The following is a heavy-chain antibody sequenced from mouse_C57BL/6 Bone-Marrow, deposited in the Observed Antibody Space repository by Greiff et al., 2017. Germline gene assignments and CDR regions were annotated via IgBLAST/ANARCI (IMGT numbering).Heavy chain of an antibody. CDR2: ISRGSSTI. CDR1: GFTFSDYG. J-gene: IGHJ1*03. CDR3: ARGGNYYGSSYDWYFDV. Sequence: EVKLMESGGGLVKPGGSLKLSCAASGFTFSDYGMHWVRQAPEQGLEWVAYISRGSSTIYYADTVKGRFTISRDNARNTLFLQMTSLRSEDTAMYYCARGGNYYGSSYDWYFDVWGTGTTVTVSS. D-gene: IGHD1-1*01. V-gene: IGHV5-17*01.